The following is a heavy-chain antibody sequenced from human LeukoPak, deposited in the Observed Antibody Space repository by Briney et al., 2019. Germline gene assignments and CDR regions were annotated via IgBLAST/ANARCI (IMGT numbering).Heavy chain of an antibody. D-gene: IGHD6-19*01. CDR2: IRYDGSNK. Sequence: GGSLRHSCAASGFTFGSYGMHWVRQAPGKGLEWVAFIRYDGSNKYYADSVKGRFTISRDNSKNTLYLQMNSLRAEDTAVYYCAKHLLSYSSGWYIDYWGQGTLVTVSS. V-gene: IGHV3-30*02. J-gene: IGHJ4*02. CDR1: GFTFGSYG. CDR3: AKHLLSYSSGWYIDY.